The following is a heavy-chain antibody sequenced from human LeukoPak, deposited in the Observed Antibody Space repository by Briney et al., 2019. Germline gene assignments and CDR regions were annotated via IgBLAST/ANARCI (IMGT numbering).Heavy chain of an antibody. CDR1: DYTLTSYD. D-gene: IGHD5-18*01. J-gene: IGHJ4*02. Sequence: WASVKVSCKASDYTLTSYDISWVRQAPGQGLEWMGWIRAYNGNTNYAQKLQGRVAMTTDTSTSTAYMELRSLRSDDTAVYYCARVNGGYSYGREGLGGRGPFDYWGQGTLVTVSS. V-gene: IGHV1-18*01. CDR2: IRAYNGNT. CDR3: ARVNGGYSYGREGLGGRGPFDY.